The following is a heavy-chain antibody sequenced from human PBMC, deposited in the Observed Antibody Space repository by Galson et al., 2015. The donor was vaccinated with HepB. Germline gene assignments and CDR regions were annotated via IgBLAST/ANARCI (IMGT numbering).Heavy chain of an antibody. J-gene: IGHJ4*02. Sequence: SLRLSCAVSGFTFSTYIMNWVRQAPGKGLEWVSSISSSSSYIYYADSVKGRFTISRDNAKNSLYLQMNSLRAEDTAVYHCARDLGAVAGMSWGQGTLVTVSS. CDR2: ISSSSSYI. D-gene: IGHD6-19*01. V-gene: IGHV3-21*01. CDR3: ARDLGAVAGMS. CDR1: GFTFSTYI.